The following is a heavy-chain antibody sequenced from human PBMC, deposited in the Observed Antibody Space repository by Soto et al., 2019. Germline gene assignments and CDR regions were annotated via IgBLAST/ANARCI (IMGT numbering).Heavy chain of an antibody. CDR1: VGSISSGGYS. CDR2: IYHSGST. V-gene: IGHV4-30-2*06. CDR3: ARVGYYDILTGYINTNDAFDI. J-gene: IGHJ3*02. Sequence: SEYLFRNCAVAVGSISSGGYSWSWIGQSRGRGLEWIGYIYHSGSTYYNPSLKSRVTISVDRSKNQFSLKLSSVTAADTAVYYCARVGYYDILTGYINTNDAFDIWVQGTMVT. D-gene: IGHD3-9*01.